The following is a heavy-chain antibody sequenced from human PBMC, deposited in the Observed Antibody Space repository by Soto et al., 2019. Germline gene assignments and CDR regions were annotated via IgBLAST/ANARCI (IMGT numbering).Heavy chain of an antibody. Sequence: PGGSLRLSCAASGFTFSSYAMSWVRQAPGKGLEWVSYISRYCGTTHYADSVKGRFTISRDNAENTLYLQMTSLTAEDTAIYYYARWSSAFDHWGQGTPVTVSS. V-gene: IGHV3-48*01. CDR2: ISRYCGTT. CDR1: GFTFSSYA. J-gene: IGHJ4*02. CDR3: ARWSSAFDH.